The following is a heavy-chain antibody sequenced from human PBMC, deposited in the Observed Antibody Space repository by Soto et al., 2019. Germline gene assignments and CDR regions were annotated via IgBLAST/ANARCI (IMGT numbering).Heavy chain of an antibody. D-gene: IGHD3-10*01. CDR2: ISAYNGNT. Sequence: ASVKVSCKASGYTFTSDGISWVRQAPGQGLEWMGWISAYNGNTNYVQKLQGRVTMTTDTSTSTAYMELRSLRSDDTAVYYCARDLRITMVRGVIGQAYWGQGTLVTVSS. V-gene: IGHV1-18*04. CDR3: ARDLRITMVRGVIGQAY. J-gene: IGHJ4*02. CDR1: GYTFTSDG.